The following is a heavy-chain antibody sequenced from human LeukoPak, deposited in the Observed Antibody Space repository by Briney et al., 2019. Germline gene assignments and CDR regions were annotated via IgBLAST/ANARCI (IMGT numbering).Heavy chain of an antibody. CDR3: ARVDYYDSSGYYGYFDY. D-gene: IGHD3-22*01. V-gene: IGHV6-1*01. Sequence: SQTHSLTCAISGDSVSSNSAAWNWIRQSPSRGLEWLGTTYYRSKWYNDYAVSVKSRITINSDTSKNQFSLQLNSVTPEDTAVYYCARVDYYDSSGYYGYFDYWGQGTLVTVSS. J-gene: IGHJ4*02. CDR1: GDSVSSNSAA. CDR2: TYYRSKWYN.